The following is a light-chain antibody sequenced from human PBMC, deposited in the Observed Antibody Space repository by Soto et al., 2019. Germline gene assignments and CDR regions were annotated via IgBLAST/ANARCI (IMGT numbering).Light chain of an antibody. CDR2: DGS. CDR1: QTITW. CDR3: QQYDAYPPT. Sequence: DIQMTQSPPTLSASVGDRVTITCRASQTITWLAWYQQRPGKTPKLLIYDGSRLESGVPSRFSGSESETEFTLTINGLQSDDFATYYGQQYDAYPPTFGQGTKVDIK. V-gene: IGKV1-5*01. J-gene: IGKJ1*01.